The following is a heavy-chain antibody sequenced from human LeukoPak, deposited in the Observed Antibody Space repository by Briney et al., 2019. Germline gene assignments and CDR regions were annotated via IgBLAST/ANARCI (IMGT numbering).Heavy chain of an antibody. CDR1: GGSISSYY. D-gene: IGHD3-10*01. Sequence: SETLSLTCTVSGGSISSYYWSWIRQPAGKGLEWIGRIYTSGSTNYNPSLKSRVTMSVDTSKNQFSLKLSSVTAADTAVYYCARELHRRRITYAFDIWGQGTMVTVSS. CDR3: ARELHRRRITYAFDI. CDR2: IYTSGST. V-gene: IGHV4-4*07. J-gene: IGHJ3*02.